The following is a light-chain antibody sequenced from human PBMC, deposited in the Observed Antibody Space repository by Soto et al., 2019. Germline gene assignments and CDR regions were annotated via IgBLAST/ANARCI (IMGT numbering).Light chain of an antibody. CDR2: DAS. Sequence: EIVMTQSPATLSLSPGERATLSCRASQTVSSTLAWYRQKPGQAPRLLIYDASNRATGIPARFSGSGSGTDFTLTISSLEPEDFAVYYCQQRSNWPQITFGQGTRLEIK. CDR1: QTVSST. J-gene: IGKJ5*01. V-gene: IGKV3-11*01. CDR3: QQRSNWPQIT.